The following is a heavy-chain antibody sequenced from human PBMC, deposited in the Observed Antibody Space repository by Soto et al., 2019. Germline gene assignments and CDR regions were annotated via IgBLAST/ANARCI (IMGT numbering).Heavy chain of an antibody. CDR2: INAHSGGT. V-gene: IGHV1-2*02. CDR3: AKDLTRQLAYWLDP. D-gene: IGHD6-6*01. J-gene: IGHJ5*02. Sequence: ASVKVSCKASGFSFTGYYIHWLRQAPGQGLEWMGWINAHSGGTEYAQKFQGRVTLTRDTSISTAYMTLSSLRSDDTAIYYCAKDLTRQLAYWLDPWGQGTQITVSS. CDR1: GFSFTGYY.